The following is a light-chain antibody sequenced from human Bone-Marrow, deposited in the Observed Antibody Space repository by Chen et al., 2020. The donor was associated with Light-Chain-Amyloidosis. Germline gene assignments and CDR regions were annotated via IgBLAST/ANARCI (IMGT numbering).Light chain of an antibody. V-gene: IGLV1-40*01. J-gene: IGLJ3*02. CDR2: GNS. Sequence: QSVLTQPPSVSGAPGQRVTISCTGSSSNIGAGYDVHWYQQLPGTAPKILIYGNSNRPSGVPDRFSGSKSGTSASLAITGLQAEDEADYYCQSYDSSLSGRGVFGGGTKLTVL. CDR3: QSYDSSLSGRGV. CDR1: SSNIGAGYD.